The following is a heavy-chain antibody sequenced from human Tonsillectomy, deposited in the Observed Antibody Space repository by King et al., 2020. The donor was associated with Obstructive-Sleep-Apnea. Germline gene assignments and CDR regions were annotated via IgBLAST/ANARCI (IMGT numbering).Heavy chain of an antibody. CDR3: VRVWRGYYFDS. D-gene: IGHD3-10*01. CDR2: IRNKASSYTT. V-gene: IGHV3-72*01. J-gene: IGHJ4*02. CDR1: GFTFSDHY. Sequence: VQLVESGGGLVQPGGSLRLSCAASGFTFSDHYMDWVRQTPGKGLEWVGRIRNKASSYTTEYAASVKGRFTFSRDDSKNSLYLQMKSLKIEDTAVYYCVRVWRGYYFDSWGQGTLVTVSS.